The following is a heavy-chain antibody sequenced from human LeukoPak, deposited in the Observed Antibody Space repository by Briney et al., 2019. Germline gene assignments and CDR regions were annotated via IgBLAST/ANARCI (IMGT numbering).Heavy chain of an antibody. CDR2: IYPGDSDT. J-gene: IGHJ4*02. CDR1: GYSFTSYW. CDR3: ARPTGYSSGWYGPVYFDY. D-gene: IGHD6-19*01. Sequence: GESLKISCKGSGYSFTSYWIGWVRQMPGKGLEWMGIIYPGDSDTRYSPSFQGQVTTSADKSISTAYLQWSSLKASDTAMYYCARPTGYSSGWYGPVYFDYWGQGTLVTVSS. V-gene: IGHV5-51*01.